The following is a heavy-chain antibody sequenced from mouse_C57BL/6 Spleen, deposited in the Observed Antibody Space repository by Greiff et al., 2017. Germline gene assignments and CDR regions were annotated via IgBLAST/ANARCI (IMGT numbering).Heavy chain of an antibody. Sequence: EVQGVESGPELVKPGASVKMSCKASGYTFTDYNMHWVKQSHGKSLEWIGYINPNNGGTSYNQKFKGKATLTVNKSSSTAYMELRSLTSEDSAVYYCARDGYYAWFAYWGQGTLVTVSA. CDR2: INPNNGGT. CDR3: ARDGYYAWFAY. V-gene: IGHV1-22*01. J-gene: IGHJ3*01. CDR1: GYTFTDYN. D-gene: IGHD2-3*01.